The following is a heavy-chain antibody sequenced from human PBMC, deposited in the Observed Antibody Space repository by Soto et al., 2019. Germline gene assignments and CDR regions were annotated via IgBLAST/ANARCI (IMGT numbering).Heavy chain of an antibody. CDR3: ARLVATLIVVAPYYFDY. D-gene: IGHD3-22*01. Sequence: QLQLQESGPGLVKPSETLSLTCTVSGGSINSSSYYWGWIRQPPGKGLAWIGSIYYSGSTYYNPSLKSRVIISVDTPNTQFSLKLSSVTAADTAVYYCARLVATLIVVAPYYFDYWGQGTLVTVSS. CDR2: IYYSGST. V-gene: IGHV4-39*01. CDR1: GGSINSSSYY. J-gene: IGHJ4*02.